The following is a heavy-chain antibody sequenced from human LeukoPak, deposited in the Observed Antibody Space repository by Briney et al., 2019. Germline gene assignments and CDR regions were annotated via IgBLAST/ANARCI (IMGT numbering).Heavy chain of an antibody. CDR3: AKPLDVTTPMDGFDY. J-gene: IGHJ4*02. Sequence: GGSLRLSCSASGFTFTSYGMSWVRQAPGKGLEWVSAITSSGVSTYYADSVKGRFTISRDNSKITLYLQMNSLRTEDTAVYYCAKPLDVTTPMDGFDYWGQGTLVTVPS. CDR2: ITSSGVST. CDR1: GFTFTSYG. D-gene: IGHD5-18*01. V-gene: IGHV3-23*01.